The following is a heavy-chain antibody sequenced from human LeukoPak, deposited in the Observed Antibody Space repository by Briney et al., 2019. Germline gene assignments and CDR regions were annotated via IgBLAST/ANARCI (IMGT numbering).Heavy chain of an antibody. CDR3: ARNGDYGAGYYGMDV. D-gene: IGHD4-17*01. CDR2: INPNSGGT. V-gene: IGHV1-2*02. J-gene: IGHJ6*02. CDR1: GYIFTAYY. Sequence: ASVKVSCKASGYIFTAYYMHWVRQAPGQGLEWVGWINPNSGGTNYAQSFQGRVTLTRDTSISTAYMELSRLRSDDTAVYYCARNGDYGAGYYGMDVWGQGTTVTVSS.